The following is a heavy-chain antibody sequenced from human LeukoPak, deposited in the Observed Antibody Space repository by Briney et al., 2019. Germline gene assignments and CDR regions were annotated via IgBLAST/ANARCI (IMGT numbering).Heavy chain of an antibody. CDR2: IYYSGST. CDR1: GGSISSYY. J-gene: IGHJ3*02. D-gene: IGHD3-9*01. CDR3: ARDHGSDYDILTGYAFDI. Sequence: SETLSLTFTVSGGSISSYYWSWIRQPPGKGLEWIGYIYYSGSTNYNPSLKSRVTISVDTSKNQFSLKLSSVTAADTAVYYCARDHGSDYDILTGYAFDIWGQGTMVTVSS. V-gene: IGHV4-59*01.